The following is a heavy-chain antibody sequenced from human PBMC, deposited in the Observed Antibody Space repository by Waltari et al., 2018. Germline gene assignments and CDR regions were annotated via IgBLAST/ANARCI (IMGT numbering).Heavy chain of an antibody. CDR2: IYYVGTT. J-gene: IGHJ4*02. D-gene: IGHD1-26*01. Sequence: QLQLQESGPGLVKPSETLSLTCTASGGPLHRRDSLWGWVRQPPTKGLEWSGTIYYVGTTYYNPSLRSRVTVALDASQNQFSLRLTSVTAADTAVYYCARLSLYYGGREVDWGQGTLVTASS. CDR3: ARLSLYYGGREVD. V-gene: IGHV4-39*01. CDR1: GGPLHRRDSL.